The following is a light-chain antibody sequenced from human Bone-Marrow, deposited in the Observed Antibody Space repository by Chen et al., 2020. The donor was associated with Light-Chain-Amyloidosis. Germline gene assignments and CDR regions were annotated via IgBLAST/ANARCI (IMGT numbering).Light chain of an antibody. Sequence: SSELTQDPAVSVALGQTVRITCQGDSLRSYYASWYQQKPGQAPVLVIYGKNNRPSGIADRFSGSRSGNTASLTITGAQAEDEADYDCNSRDSSGNQVVFGGGTKLTVL. CDR2: GKN. V-gene: IGLV3-19*01. CDR3: NSRDSSGNQVV. J-gene: IGLJ2*01. CDR1: SLRSYY.